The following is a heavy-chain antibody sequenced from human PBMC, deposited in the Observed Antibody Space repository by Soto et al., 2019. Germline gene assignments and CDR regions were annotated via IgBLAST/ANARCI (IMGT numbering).Heavy chain of an antibody. CDR2: DRTKNNNYAT. Sequence: EVQLVESGGGLVQPGSSLRLSCAASGFTFSASAIHWVRQASGKGLEWVGRDRTKNNNYATTYAASVTGRFTISRDDSRNTAFLQMIRPKTDDTAIYSCTSYDNSGYFYLTYWGQGTLVTVSS. D-gene: IGHD3-22*01. CDR3: TSYDNSGYFYLTY. V-gene: IGHV3-73*02. J-gene: IGHJ4*02. CDR1: GFTFSASA.